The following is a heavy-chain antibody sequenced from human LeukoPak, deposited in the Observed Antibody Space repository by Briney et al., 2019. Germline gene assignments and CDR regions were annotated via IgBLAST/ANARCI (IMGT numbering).Heavy chain of an antibody. V-gene: IGHV3-49*04. D-gene: IGHD3-10*01. Sequence: GGSLRLSCTASGFTFGDYAMSWVRQAPGKGLEWVGFIRSKAYGGTTEYAASVKGRFTISRDDSKTITYLQMNSLKTEDTAVYYCSGSFGQLTFFDYWGQGTLVTVSS. CDR2: IRSKAYGGTT. CDR3: SGSFGQLTFFDY. J-gene: IGHJ4*02. CDR1: GFTFGDYA.